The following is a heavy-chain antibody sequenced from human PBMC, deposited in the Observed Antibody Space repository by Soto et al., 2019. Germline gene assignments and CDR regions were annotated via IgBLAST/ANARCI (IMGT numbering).Heavy chain of an antibody. J-gene: IGHJ4*02. CDR3: ANVEGPYSNNEFDY. D-gene: IGHD4-4*01. Sequence: GGSLRLSCAASGFTFSSYAMSWVRQAPGKGLEWVSAISGSGGSTYYADSVKGRFTISRDNSKNTLYLQMNGLRAEDTAVYYCANVEGPYSNNEFDYWGQGTLVTVSS. CDR2: ISGSGGST. CDR1: GFTFSSYA. V-gene: IGHV3-23*01.